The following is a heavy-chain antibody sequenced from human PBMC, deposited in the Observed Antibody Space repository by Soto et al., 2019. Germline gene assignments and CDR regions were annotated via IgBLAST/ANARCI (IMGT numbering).Heavy chain of an antibody. V-gene: IGHV3-66*01. J-gene: IGHJ5*02. Sequence: EVQLVESGGGLVQPGGSLRLSCAASGFTVSSNYMSWVRQAPGKGMEWVSVIYSGGTTYYADSVKGRFTISRDNSKNTPNLQMNRLRAEDRAVYYCARNGDSSDYRGWFDARGQGTLVSVSS. CDR2: IYSGGTT. CDR1: GFTVSSNY. D-gene: IGHD3-22*01. CDR3: ARNGDSSDYRGWFDA.